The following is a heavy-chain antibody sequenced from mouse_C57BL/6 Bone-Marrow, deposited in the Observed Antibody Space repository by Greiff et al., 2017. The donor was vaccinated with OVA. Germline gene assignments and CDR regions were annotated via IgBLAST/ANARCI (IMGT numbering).Heavy chain of an antibody. CDR1: GYAFSSSW. J-gene: IGHJ1*03. D-gene: IGHD2-4*01. Sequence: VQVVESGPELVKPGASVKISCKASGYAFSSSWMNWVKQRPGKGLEWIGRIYPGDGDTNYNGKFKGKATLTADKSSSTAYMQLSSLTSEDSAVYFCARARLRSYFEVWGTGTTVTVAS. V-gene: IGHV1-82*01. CDR3: ARARLRSYFEV. CDR2: IYPGDGDT.